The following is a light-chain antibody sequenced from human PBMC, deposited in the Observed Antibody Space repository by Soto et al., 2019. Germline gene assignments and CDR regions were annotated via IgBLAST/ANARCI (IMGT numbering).Light chain of an antibody. CDR2: KAS. J-gene: IGKJ1*01. CDR1: QSINTW. Sequence: DIQMTQSPSTLSASVGDRVTITCRASQSINTWLAWYQQKPGKAPKLLIYKASSLQSGVPSRFSGSGSGTEFTLTISSLQPDDFATYYCQQYNTYSRAFAQGTKVEIK. V-gene: IGKV1-5*03. CDR3: QQYNTYSRA.